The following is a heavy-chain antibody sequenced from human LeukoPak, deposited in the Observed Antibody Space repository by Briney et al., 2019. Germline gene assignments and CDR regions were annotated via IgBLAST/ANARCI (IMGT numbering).Heavy chain of an antibody. CDR3: ARGQSEQWLVPDY. D-gene: IGHD6-19*01. J-gene: IGHJ4*02. CDR1: GFTFSSYA. CDR2: ISYDGSNK. Sequence: TGGSLRLSCAASGFTFSSYAMHWVRQAPGKGLEWVAVISYDGSNKYYADSVKGRFTISRDNSKNTLYLQMNSLRAEDTAVYYCARGQSEQWLVPDYWGQGTLVTVSS. V-gene: IGHV3-30-3*01.